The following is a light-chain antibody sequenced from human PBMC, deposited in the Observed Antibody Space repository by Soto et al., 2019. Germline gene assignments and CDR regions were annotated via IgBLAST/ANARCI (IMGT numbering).Light chain of an antibody. Sequence: EIVMTQSPATRSVSPPEFGTVSFTTSQSVSSNLAWYQQKPGQAPRLLIYGASTRATGVPPRFSGTRSGTEFTFTVSSLQSEDFAVYYCQQYNTWPPAFGPGTKVDIK. CDR2: GAS. CDR3: QQYNTWPPA. V-gene: IGKV3-15*01. J-gene: IGKJ3*01. CDR1: QSVSSN.